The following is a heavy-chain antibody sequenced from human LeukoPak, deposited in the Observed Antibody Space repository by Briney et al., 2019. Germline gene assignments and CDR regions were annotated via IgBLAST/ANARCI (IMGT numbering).Heavy chain of an antibody. Sequence: KPSETLSLTCTVSGGSISHYYWSWIRQSPGKGLEWIGYIYYSGTTNYNPSLKSRVTISVDTSRNQFSLQLRSVTAADTAVYYCASTALTIRSYYFDYWGQGTLVTVSS. CDR1: GGSISHYY. D-gene: IGHD4/OR15-4a*01. V-gene: IGHV4-59*13. J-gene: IGHJ4*02. CDR3: ASTALTIRSYYFDY. CDR2: IYYSGTT.